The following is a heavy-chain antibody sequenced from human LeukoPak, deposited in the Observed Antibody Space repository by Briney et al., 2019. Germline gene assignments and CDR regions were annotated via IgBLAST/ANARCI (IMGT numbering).Heavy chain of an antibody. CDR1: GYTFTSYG. J-gene: IGHJ4*02. D-gene: IGHD6-13*01. V-gene: IGHV1-18*01. CDR2: IRAYNGHT. CDR3: ARTAQYSSSASDY. Sequence: GSAVTVSCQASGYTFTSYGISWLRQAPGQGLEWIGLIRAYNGHTNYVQKLQGRVTMTKDTSTSKASMELRSLSSDDTAVYYCARTAQYSSSASDYLGQGTLVTVSS.